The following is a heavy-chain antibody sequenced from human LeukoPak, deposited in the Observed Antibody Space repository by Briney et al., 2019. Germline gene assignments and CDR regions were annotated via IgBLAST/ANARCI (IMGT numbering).Heavy chain of an antibody. CDR3: ARVGVYYYYYMDV. CDR1: GGSISSGGYY. V-gene: IGHV4-30-2*01. D-gene: IGHD3-16*01. J-gene: IGHJ6*03. CDR2: IYHSGST. Sequence: NPSETLSLTCTVSGGSISSGGYYWSWIRQPPGKGLEWIGYIYHSGSTYYNPSLKSRVTISVDRSKNQFSLKLSSVTAADTAVYYCARVGVYYYYYMDVWGKGTTVTVSS.